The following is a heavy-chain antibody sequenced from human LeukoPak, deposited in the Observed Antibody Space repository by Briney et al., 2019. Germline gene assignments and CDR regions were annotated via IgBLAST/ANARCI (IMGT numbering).Heavy chain of an antibody. Sequence: GGSLRLSCTGSGFTFGDHAMSWVRQAPGKGLEWVANIKGDESEEYHADSVMGRFTISRDNAKNSLYLQMNSLRAEDTAVYYCAAYGYSYALNLWGQGTLVTVSS. V-gene: IGHV3-7*01. CDR3: AAYGYSYALNL. D-gene: IGHD2-2*03. J-gene: IGHJ1*01. CDR1: GFTFGDHA. CDR2: IKGDESEE.